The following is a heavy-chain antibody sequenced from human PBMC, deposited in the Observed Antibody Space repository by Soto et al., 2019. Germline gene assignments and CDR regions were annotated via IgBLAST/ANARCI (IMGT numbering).Heavy chain of an antibody. J-gene: IGHJ4*02. Sequence: PGESLKISCAASGFTFSSYAMSWVRQAPGKGLEWVSAISGSGGSTYYADSVKGRFTISRDNSKNTLYLQMNSLRAEDTAVYYCAKDASMYSSSWYPFDYWGQGTLVTVSS. CDR1: GFTFSSYA. CDR2: ISGSGGST. CDR3: AKDASMYSSSWYPFDY. D-gene: IGHD6-13*01. V-gene: IGHV3-23*01.